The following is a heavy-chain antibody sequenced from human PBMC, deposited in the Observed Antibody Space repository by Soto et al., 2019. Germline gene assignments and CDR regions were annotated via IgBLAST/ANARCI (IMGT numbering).Heavy chain of an antibody. J-gene: IGHJ3*02. CDR1: GGSISSGDYF. D-gene: IGHD6-6*01. CDR3: AREVGQTSSSDAFDI. V-gene: IGHV4-30-4*01. Sequence: QVHLQESGPGLVKPSQTLSLTCTVSGGSISSGDYFWSWIRQPPGKGLEWIAYIYSIGGPHYNPSLKSRATISLDTSKNQGALELTSVTAADSAVYFCAREVGQTSSSDAFDIWGQGTMVTVSS. CDR2: IYSIGGP.